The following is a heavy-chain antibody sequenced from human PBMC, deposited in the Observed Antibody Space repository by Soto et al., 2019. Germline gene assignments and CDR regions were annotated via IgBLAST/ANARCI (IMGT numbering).Heavy chain of an antibody. V-gene: IGHV4-59*08. CDR2: IYYSGST. CDR1: GGSISSYY. Sequence: SETLSLTCTVSGGSISSYYWSWIRQPPGKGLEWIGYIYYSGSTNYNPSLKSRVTISVDTSKNQFSLKLSSVTAADTAVYYCARARGYCSGGSCYSWFDPWGQGTLVTVSS. D-gene: IGHD2-15*01. CDR3: ARARGYCSGGSCYSWFDP. J-gene: IGHJ5*02.